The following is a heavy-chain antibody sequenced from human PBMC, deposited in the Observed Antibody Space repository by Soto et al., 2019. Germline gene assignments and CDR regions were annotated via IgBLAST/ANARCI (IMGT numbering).Heavy chain of an antibody. CDR2: VSSDGSNK. Sequence: QVHLEESGGGVVHPGRSLRLSCAASGFTFNTYAVQWLRQAPGKGLEWVAVVSSDGSNKYYSDSVKGRFSISRDNSNNTLSLQMTSLRTGDTAVYYCAIGAITGLRGVDYWGRGTLVTVSS. J-gene: IGHJ4*02. CDR3: AIGAITGLRGVDY. CDR1: GFTFNTYA. V-gene: IGHV3-30*04. D-gene: IGHD1-26*01.